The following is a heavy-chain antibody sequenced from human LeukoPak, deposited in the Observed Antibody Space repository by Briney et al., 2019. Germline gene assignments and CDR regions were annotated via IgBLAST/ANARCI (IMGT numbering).Heavy chain of an antibody. CDR3: ASFDHSGRSGVYFDY. CDR1: GDTFTDYY. Sequence: GASVKVSCKASGDTFTDYYIHWLPQAPGQGLEWMGGINPNKGDTNYAQKFQGSVTMTRDTSISTAYMELSTLTSDDTAVYYCASFDHSGRSGVYFDYWGQGTLVTVSS. D-gene: IGHD1-26*01. V-gene: IGHV1-2*02. J-gene: IGHJ4*02. CDR2: INPNKGDT.